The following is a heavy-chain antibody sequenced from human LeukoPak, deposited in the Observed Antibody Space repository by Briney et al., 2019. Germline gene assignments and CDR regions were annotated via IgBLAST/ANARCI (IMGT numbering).Heavy chain of an antibody. D-gene: IGHD3-16*02. V-gene: IGHV1-8*01. J-gene: IGHJ4*02. CDR3: ARGLRSDY. Sequence: ASVKVSCKASGYIFINHDNNWVRQAPGHGLEWMGWMNPNSGRRVYAQKFQGRVTMTRNSSINTAYMELTSLRSDDRAVYYCARGLRSDYWGQGTLVTVSS. CDR2: MNPNSGRR. CDR1: GYIFINHD.